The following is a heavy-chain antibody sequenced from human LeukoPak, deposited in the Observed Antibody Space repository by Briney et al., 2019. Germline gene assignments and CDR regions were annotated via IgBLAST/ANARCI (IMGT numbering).Heavy chain of an antibody. D-gene: IGHD3-22*01. CDR2: MHYSGST. CDR3: ARDPGAYYDSSGYLNWFDP. J-gene: IGHJ5*02. CDR1: GGSISTRSYY. Sequence: SSETLSLTCTVSGGSISTRSYYWGWIRQPPGKGLEWFGSMHYSGSTYYNPSLKSRVTISVDTSKNQFSLKLSSVTAADTAVYYCARDPGAYYDSSGYLNWFDPWGQGTLVTVSS. V-gene: IGHV4-39*07.